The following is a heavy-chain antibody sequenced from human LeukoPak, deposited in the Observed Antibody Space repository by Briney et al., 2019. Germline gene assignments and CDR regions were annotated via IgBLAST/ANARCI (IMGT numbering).Heavy chain of an antibody. J-gene: IGHJ4*02. Sequence: PGGSLRLSCAASGFTFSSYWVHWVRQAPGKGLVWVSRINSDGSSTSYADSVKGRFTISRDNSKNTLYVQMNSMRAEDTAVYYCAKVDAFIIGAIDYWGQGTLVTVSS. CDR2: INSDGSST. CDR3: AKVDAFIIGAIDY. CDR1: GFTFSSYW. V-gene: IGHV3-74*01. D-gene: IGHD3-16*01.